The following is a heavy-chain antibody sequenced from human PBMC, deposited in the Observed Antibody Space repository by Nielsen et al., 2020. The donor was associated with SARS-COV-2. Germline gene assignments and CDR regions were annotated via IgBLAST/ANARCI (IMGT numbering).Heavy chain of an antibody. Sequence: GGSLRLSCTVSGFTFGTYTISWVRQPPGRGLQWVAGILGSGAATFYADSVKGRFTVSRDNSMNTVYLEMSRLRSEDTALYFCAKDRIPDGLWEIDYWGQGTRVTVSS. CDR2: ILGSGAAT. CDR1: GFTFGTYT. D-gene: IGHD1-14*01. J-gene: IGHJ4*02. CDR3: AKDRIPDGLWEIDY. V-gene: IGHV3-23*01.